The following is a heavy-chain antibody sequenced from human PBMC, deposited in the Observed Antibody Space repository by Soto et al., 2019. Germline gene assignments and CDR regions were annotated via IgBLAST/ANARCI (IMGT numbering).Heavy chain of an antibody. CDR1: GFTFSSYA. Sequence: GESLKISCAASGFTFSSYAMSWVRQAPGKGLEWVSAISGSGGSTYYADSVKGRFTISRDNSKNTLYLQMNSLRAEDTAVYYCAKMISSGYYQPFDPWGQGTLVTVSS. D-gene: IGHD3-22*01. V-gene: IGHV3-23*01. CDR2: ISGSGGST. J-gene: IGHJ5*02. CDR3: AKMISSGYYQPFDP.